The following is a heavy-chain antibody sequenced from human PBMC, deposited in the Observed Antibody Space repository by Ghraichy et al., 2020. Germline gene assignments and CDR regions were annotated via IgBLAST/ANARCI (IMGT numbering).Heavy chain of an antibody. CDR3: ASRDGYNYYWYFDL. CDR2: INHSGST. V-gene: IGHV4-34*01. J-gene: IGHJ2*01. Sequence: SGTLSLTCAVYGGSLSGYYWSWIRQPPGKGLEWIGEINHSGSTNYNPSLKSRVTISVDTSKNQFSLKLSSVTAADTAVYYCASRDGYNYYWYFDLWGRGTLVTVSS. CDR1: GGSLSGYY. D-gene: IGHD5-24*01.